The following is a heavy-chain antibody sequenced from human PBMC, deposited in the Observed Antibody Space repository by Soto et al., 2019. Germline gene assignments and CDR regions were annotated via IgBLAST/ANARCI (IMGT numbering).Heavy chain of an antibody. D-gene: IGHD3-22*01. CDR1: GGCISSYY. CDR2: IYYSGST. Sequence: QSLTCTVSGGCISSYYWSWIRQPPGKGLEWIGYIYYSGSTKYNPSLKSRVTISVDTSKNQFSLKLSSVTAADTAVYYCASSIYDHSGYYANWFDPWGQGTMVTVSS. CDR3: ASSIYDHSGYYANWFDP. J-gene: IGHJ5*02. V-gene: IGHV4-59*01.